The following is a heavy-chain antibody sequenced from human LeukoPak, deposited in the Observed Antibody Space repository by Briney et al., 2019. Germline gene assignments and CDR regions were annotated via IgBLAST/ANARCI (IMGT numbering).Heavy chain of an antibody. CDR3: ARSLTTVTTDY. CDR1: GFTFSDYY. D-gene: IGHD4-17*01. CDR2: ISSSGSTI. V-gene: IGHV3-11*04. J-gene: IGHJ4*02. Sequence: KAGGSLGLSCAASGFTFSDYYMSWIRQAPGKGLEWVSYISSSGSTIYYADSVKARFTISRDNAKNSLYLQMNSLRAEDTAVYYCARSLTTVTTDYWGQGTLVTVSS.